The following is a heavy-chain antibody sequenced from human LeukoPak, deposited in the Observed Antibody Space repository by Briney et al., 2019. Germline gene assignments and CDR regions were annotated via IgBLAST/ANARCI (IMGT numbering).Heavy chain of an antibody. J-gene: IGHJ4*02. V-gene: IGHV4-34*01. CDR1: GGSFSGYY. CDR2: INHSGST. D-gene: IGHD4-17*01. Sequence: KPSETLSLTCAVYGGSFSGYYWSWIRQPPGKGLEWIGEINHSGSTNYNPSLKSRVTISVDTSKNQFSLKLSSVTAADTAVYYCASIQAFPGGMTTPTPYYFDYWGQGTLVTVSS. CDR3: ASIQAFPGGMTTPTPYYFDY.